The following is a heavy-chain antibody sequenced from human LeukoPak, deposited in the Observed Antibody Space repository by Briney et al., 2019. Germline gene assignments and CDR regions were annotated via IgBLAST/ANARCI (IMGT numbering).Heavy chain of an antibody. CDR2: ISSSSTI. CDR1: GFTFSSYS. V-gene: IGHV3-48*02. Sequence: GGSLRLSCAASGFTFSSYSMNWVRQAPGKGLEWVSYISSSSTIYYADSVKGRFTISRDNAKNSLYLQMNSLRDEDTAVYYRARADYGDPFDYWGQGTLVTVSS. J-gene: IGHJ4*02. CDR3: ARADYGDPFDY. D-gene: IGHD4-17*01.